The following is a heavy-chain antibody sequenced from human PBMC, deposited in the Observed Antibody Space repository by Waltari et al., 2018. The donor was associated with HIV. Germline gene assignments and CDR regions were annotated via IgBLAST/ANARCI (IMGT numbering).Heavy chain of an antibody. CDR1: GFSFSDSG. Sequence: QVQGVESGGGVVQPGTSLRLSCEASGFSFSDSGMNWVRQAPGKGLEWVAVIWFDGGKKVFADSVKGRFTISRDNSKNTVELHMNSVTAEDTAVYYCARASPEGGYLDYWGQGTLVTVSS. D-gene: IGHD2-15*01. CDR2: IWFDGGKK. V-gene: IGHV3-33*01. CDR3: ARASPEGGYLDY. J-gene: IGHJ4*02.